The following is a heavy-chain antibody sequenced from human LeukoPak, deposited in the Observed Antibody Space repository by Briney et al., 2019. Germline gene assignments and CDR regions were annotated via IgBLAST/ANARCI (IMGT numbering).Heavy chain of an antibody. V-gene: IGHV1-69*01. J-gene: IGHJ1*01. D-gene: IGHD2-15*01. CDR3: ARDRGGTRRPEYFQH. CDR1: GGTFSIYA. Sequence: ASVKVSFKASGGTFSIYAISWVRQAPGQGLEWMGGIIPIFGTANYAQKFQGRVTITADESTSTAYMELSSLRSEDTAVYYCARDRGGTRRPEYFQHWGQGTLVTVSS. CDR2: IIPIFGTA.